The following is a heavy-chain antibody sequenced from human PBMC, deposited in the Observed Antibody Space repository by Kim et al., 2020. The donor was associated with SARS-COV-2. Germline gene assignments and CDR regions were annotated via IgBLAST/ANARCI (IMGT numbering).Heavy chain of an antibody. CDR1: GFTFSTYE. D-gene: IGHD3-10*01. CDR3: ARGRPYYYHSGRVY. Sequence: GGSLRLSCEASGFTFSTYEMMWVRQAPGKGLEWVSYISSSGRAISYTDSVKGRFTISRDNAKNLLYLQMNNLRAEDTAVYYCARGRPYYYHSGRVYWGQGTLVIVSS. J-gene: IGHJ4*02. CDR2: ISSSGRAI. V-gene: IGHV3-48*03.